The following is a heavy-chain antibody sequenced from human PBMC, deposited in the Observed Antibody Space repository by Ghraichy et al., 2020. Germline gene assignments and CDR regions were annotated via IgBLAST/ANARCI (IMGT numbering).Heavy chain of an antibody. CDR2: VLYSGST. CDR3: ARHSTGWYDWFDP. Sequence: SETLSLTCTVSGGSISSSHDYCGWIRQPPGKGLEWIGSVLYSGSTNYSPSLKSRVTISVDTSKNHFSLNLTSVTAADTAVYYCARHSTGWYDWFDPWGQGTLVTVSS. J-gene: IGHJ5*02. CDR1: GGSISSSHDY. D-gene: IGHD6-19*01. V-gene: IGHV4-39*01.